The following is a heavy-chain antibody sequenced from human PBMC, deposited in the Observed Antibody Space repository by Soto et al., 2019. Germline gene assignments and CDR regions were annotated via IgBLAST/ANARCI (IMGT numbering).Heavy chain of an antibody. D-gene: IGHD6-19*01. J-gene: IGHJ4*02. CDR3: ARVWRSSGRYGEFDH. CDR1: GFSLSSYW. Sequence: GGSLRLSCSASGFSLSSYWMHWVRQAPGKGLVWVSRINYDGSSTSYADSVKGRFTISRDNAKNTLYLELNSLRAEDTAVYYCARVWRSSGRYGEFDHWGQGTLVTVSS. V-gene: IGHV3-74*01. CDR2: INYDGSST.